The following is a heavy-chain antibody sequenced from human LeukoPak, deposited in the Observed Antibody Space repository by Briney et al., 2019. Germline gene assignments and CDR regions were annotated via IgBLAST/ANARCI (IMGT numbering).Heavy chain of an antibody. V-gene: IGHV3-7*01. Sequence: GGALRLSCAASGFTFSTSWMSWVRQAPGKGLEWVANIKEDGSEKNYVDSVKGRFTISRVNSKNSLDLQMNSLRAKDTAVYYCVKDRFGIYAWGQGTLVTVSS. CDR3: VKDRFGIYA. CDR2: IKEDGSEK. CDR1: GFTFSTSW. D-gene: IGHD2/OR15-2a*01. J-gene: IGHJ5*02.